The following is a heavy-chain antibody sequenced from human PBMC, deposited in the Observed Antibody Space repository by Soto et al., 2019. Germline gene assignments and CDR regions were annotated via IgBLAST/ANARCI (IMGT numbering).Heavy chain of an antibody. V-gene: IGHV3-23*01. Sequence: GGSLRLSCAASGFTFSNFAMTWVRQAPGKGLEWVSSAGGGDDTYYADSVKGRFIISRDNSKSTLSLRLNGLRAEDTAVYYCVKDRMSYNSVWDPFDIWGQGTMVTVSS. CDR1: GFTFSNFA. CDR3: VKDRMSYNSVWDPFDI. D-gene: IGHD3-10*01. CDR2: SAGGGDDT. J-gene: IGHJ3*02.